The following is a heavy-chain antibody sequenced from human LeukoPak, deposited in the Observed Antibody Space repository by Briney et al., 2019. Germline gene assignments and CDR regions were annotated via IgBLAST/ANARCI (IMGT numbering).Heavy chain of an antibody. CDR1: GGSISSRSYS. CDR3: ARRRGTMVRGVSGWFDP. D-gene: IGHD3-10*01. CDR2: IYYSGST. V-gene: IGHV4-39*01. J-gene: IGHJ5*02. Sequence: SETLSLTCTASGGSISSRSYSWGWIRQPPGKGLEWIGSIYYSGSTYYNPSLKSRVTISVDTSKNQFSLKLSSVTAADTAVYYCARRRGTMVRGVSGWFDPWGQGTLVTVSS.